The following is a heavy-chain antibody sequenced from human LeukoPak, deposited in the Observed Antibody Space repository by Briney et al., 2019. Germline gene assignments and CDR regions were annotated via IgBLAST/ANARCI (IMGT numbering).Heavy chain of an antibody. CDR2: IYHSGST. D-gene: IGHD3-3*01. J-gene: IGHJ6*03. CDR3: ARRPFWSGYGHYYYYYYMDV. V-gene: IGHV4-4*02. Sequence: SETLSLTCAVSGGSISSSNWWSWVRQPPGKGLEWIGEIYHSGSTNYNPSLKSRVTISVDTSKNQFSLKLSSVTAADTAVYYCARRPFWSGYGHYYYYYYMDVWGKGTTVTVSS. CDR1: GGSISSSNW.